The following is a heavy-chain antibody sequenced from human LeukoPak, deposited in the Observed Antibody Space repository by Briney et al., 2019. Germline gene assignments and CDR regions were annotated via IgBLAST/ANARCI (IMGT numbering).Heavy chain of an antibody. CDR1: GGTFSSYA. CDR2: IIPIFGTA. V-gene: IGHV1-69*13. J-gene: IGHJ4*02. D-gene: IGHD3-10*01. Sequence: GASVTVSCKASGGTFSSYAISWVRQAPGQGLEWMGGIIPIFGTANYAQKFQGRVTITADESTSTAYMELSSLRSEDTAVYYCARVNTMVRGVTHFDYWGQGTLVTVSS. CDR3: ARVNTMVRGVTHFDY.